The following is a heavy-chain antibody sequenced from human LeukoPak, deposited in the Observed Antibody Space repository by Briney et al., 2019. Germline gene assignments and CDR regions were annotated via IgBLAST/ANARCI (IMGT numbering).Heavy chain of an antibody. CDR1: GXSFSGYD. CDR3: ARGHGGLGGMDV. Sequence: PSETLSLTCAVYGXSFSGYDWSWIHQPPGKGLEWIGEINHSGSTNYGPSLKSRVTISVDTSKNHFSLKVRSVTAADTAVYYCARGHGGLGGMDVWGQGTTVTVSS. J-gene: IGHJ6*02. V-gene: IGHV4-34*01. D-gene: IGHD2-15*01. CDR2: INHSGST.